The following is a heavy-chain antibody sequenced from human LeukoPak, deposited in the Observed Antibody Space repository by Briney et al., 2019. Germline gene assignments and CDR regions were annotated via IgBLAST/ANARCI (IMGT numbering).Heavy chain of an antibody. Sequence: PGGSLRLSCAASGFTFSSYGMSWVRQAPGKGLEWVSAISGSGGSTYYADSVKGRFTISRDNSKNTLYLQMNSLRAEDTAVYYCATLGIAVAGAGGDNWFDPWGQGTLVTVSS. CDR2: ISGSGGST. J-gene: IGHJ5*02. CDR3: ATLGIAVAGAGGDNWFDP. D-gene: IGHD6-19*01. CDR1: GFTFSSYG. V-gene: IGHV3-23*01.